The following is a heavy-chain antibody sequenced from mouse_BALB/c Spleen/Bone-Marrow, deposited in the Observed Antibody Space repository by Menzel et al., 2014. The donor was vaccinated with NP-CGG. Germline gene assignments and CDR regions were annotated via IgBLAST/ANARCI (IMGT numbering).Heavy chain of an antibody. CDR1: GYTFTSYV. J-gene: IGHJ1*01. D-gene: IGHD2-2*01. CDR2: INPYNDDT. V-gene: IGHV1-14*01. CDR3: ARSHYGYDCYVDV. Sequence: VQLQQSGPELVKPGASVKMSCKASGYTFTSYVMHWVKQKPGLGLEWIGYINPYNDDTEYNEKFKGKATLTSDKSSSTAYMELSSLTSEDSAVFYCARSHYGYDCYVDVWGAGTTVTVSS.